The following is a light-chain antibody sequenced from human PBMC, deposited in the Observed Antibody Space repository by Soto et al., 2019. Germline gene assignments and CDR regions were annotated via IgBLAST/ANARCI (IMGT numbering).Light chain of an antibody. V-gene: IGLV1-47*02. Sequence: QSLLTQPPSTSAAPGQGVSISCSGSVSNIGTFYVSWYQHFPGTAPKLLIYANDQRPSGVPDRFSASKSGTSGSLAISGLQSEDAADYYCTSWDDNLSAVVFGGGTKLTVL. CDR3: TSWDDNLSAVV. CDR2: AND. CDR1: VSNIGTFY. J-gene: IGLJ2*01.